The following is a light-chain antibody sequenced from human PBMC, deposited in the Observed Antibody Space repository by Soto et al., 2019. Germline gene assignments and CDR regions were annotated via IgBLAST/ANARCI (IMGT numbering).Light chain of an antibody. V-gene: IGLV2-14*01. J-gene: IGLJ1*01. CDR3: EAWDDSLNGYV. CDR2: EVT. Sequence: QSALTQPASVSGSPGQSITISCTGTGSDVGGYDYVSWYQHHPGKAPKVMIYEVTNRPSGVSNRFSGSKSGTSASLAISGLQSEDEADYYCEAWDDSLNGYVFGTGTKVTVL. CDR1: GSDVGGYDY.